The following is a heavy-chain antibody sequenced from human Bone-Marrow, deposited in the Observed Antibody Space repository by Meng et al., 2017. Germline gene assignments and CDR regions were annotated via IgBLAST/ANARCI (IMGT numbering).Heavy chain of an antibody. CDR1: GYTFTGYY. J-gene: IGHJ3*02. D-gene: IGHD5-18*01. CDR3: ARENGYSYGNHDAFDI. V-gene: IGHV1-2*06. CDR2: INPNSGGT. Sequence: ASVKVSCKASGYTFTGYYMHWVRQAPGQGLEWMGRINPNSGGTNYAQKFQGRVTMTRDTSISTAYMELSRLRSDDTAVYYCARENGYSYGNHDAFDIWGQGTTVTVSS.